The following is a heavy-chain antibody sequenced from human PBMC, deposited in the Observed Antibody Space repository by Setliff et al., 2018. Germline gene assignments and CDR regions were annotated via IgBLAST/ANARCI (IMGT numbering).Heavy chain of an antibody. J-gene: IGHJ3*02. CDR3: ARDYPTSGAFDI. CDR2: IIPIFGTA. D-gene: IGHD3-10*01. Sequence: VASVKVSCKASGYTFTSYDINWVRQATGQGLEWMGGIIPIFGTANYAQKFQGRVTMTRNTSISTAYMELSSLRSEDTAVYYCARDYPTSGAFDIWGQGTMVTVSS. V-gene: IGHV1-8*02. CDR1: GYTFTSYD.